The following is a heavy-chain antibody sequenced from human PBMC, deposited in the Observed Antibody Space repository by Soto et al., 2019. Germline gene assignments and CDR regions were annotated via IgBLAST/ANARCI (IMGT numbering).Heavy chain of an antibody. CDR2: VRGDNGHR. D-gene: IGHD4-4*01. V-gene: IGHV1-18*01. CDR1: GYTFSTHG. Sequence: ASVKVSCKASGYTFSTHGISWVRQVPGQGLEWMGWVRGDNGHRNYAQSLQGRVTMTTDTSTNTAYMELRSLGADDTAVYFCAKADDYNYGGSGGQNDFWGQGTLVTVSS. J-gene: IGHJ4*02. CDR3: AKADDYNYGGSGGQNDF.